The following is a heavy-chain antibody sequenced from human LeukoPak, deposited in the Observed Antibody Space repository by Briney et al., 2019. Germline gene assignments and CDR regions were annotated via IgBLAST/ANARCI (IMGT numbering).Heavy chain of an antibody. CDR1: GFTFSSYS. D-gene: IGHD5-18*01. Sequence: GGSLRLSCAASGFTFSSYSMSWVRQAPGKGLEWVSSISSSSSYIYYADSVKGRFTISRDNAKNSLYLQMNSLRAEDTAVYYCARLTRIQLWILGYSTRTYNWFDPWGQGTLVTVSS. J-gene: IGHJ5*02. CDR3: ARLTRIQLWILGYSTRTYNWFDP. CDR2: ISSSSSYI. V-gene: IGHV3-21*01.